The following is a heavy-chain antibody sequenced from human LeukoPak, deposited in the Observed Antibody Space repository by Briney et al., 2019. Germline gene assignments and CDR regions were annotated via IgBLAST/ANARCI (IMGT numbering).Heavy chain of an antibody. Sequence: GGSLRLSCAASGFTFTTYWMSWVRQFPGKGLQWVANINQDGTEKYYVDSVKGRFTISRDNSKNTLYLQMNSLRAEDTAVYYCAKDPKSNYDSSGYLDYWGQGTLVTVSS. V-gene: IGHV3-7*01. CDR2: INQDGTEK. CDR1: GFTFTTYW. J-gene: IGHJ4*02. D-gene: IGHD3-22*01. CDR3: AKDPKSNYDSSGYLDY.